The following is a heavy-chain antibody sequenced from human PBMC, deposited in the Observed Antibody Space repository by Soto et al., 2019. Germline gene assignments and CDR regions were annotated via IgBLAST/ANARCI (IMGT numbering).Heavy chain of an antibody. V-gene: IGHV1-46*03. CDR2: INPSGGST. J-gene: IGHJ4*02. CDR3: ARDAITGTTGTTIDY. CDR1: GGTFSSYA. Sequence: GASVKVSCKASGGTFSSYAISWVRQAPGQGLEWMGIINPSGGSTSYAQKFQGRVTMTRDTSTSTVYMELSSLRSEDTAVYYCARDAITGTTGTTIDYWGQGTLVTVSS. D-gene: IGHD1-1*01.